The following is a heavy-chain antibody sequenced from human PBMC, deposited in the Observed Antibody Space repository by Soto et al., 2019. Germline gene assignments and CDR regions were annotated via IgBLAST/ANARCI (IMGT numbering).Heavy chain of an antibody. CDR1: GGSISSGGYS. D-gene: IGHD3-22*01. CDR3: ATYRSTGSGYYYFDY. Sequence: SETLSLTCAVSGGSISSGGYSWSWIRQPPGKGLEWIGYIYHSGSTYYNPSLKSRVTISVDTSKNQFSLKLSSVTAADTAVYYCATYRSTGSGYYYFDYWGQGTLVTVSS. CDR2: IYHSGST. J-gene: IGHJ4*02. V-gene: IGHV4-30-2*02.